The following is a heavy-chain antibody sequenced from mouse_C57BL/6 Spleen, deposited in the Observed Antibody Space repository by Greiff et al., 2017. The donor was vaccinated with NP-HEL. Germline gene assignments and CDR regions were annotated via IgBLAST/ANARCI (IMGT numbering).Heavy chain of an antibody. CDR1: GYTFTSYW. D-gene: IGHD2-10*01. V-gene: IGHV1-69*01. J-gene: IGHJ2*01. CDR2: IDPSDSYP. Sequence: QVQLQQPGAELVMPGASVKLSCTASGYTFTSYWMPWVKQRPGPGLEWIGEIDPSDSYPNYHQKFKGKSTLTVDKSSSTAYMQLSSLTSEDSAVYYCASPTWACFAYWGQGTPLTVSS. CDR3: ASPTWACFAY.